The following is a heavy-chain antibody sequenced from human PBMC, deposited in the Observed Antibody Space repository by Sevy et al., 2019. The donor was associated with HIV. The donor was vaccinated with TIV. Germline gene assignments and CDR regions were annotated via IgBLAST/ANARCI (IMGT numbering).Heavy chain of an antibody. J-gene: IGHJ4*02. Sequence: ASVKVSCKASGYTFTSYGISWVRQAPGQGLEWMGWFSAYNGNTIYAQKLQGRVTMTTDTSTGTAYMELGSRRSDDTAVFYCARARKKYDSNADSFDYWGQGTLVTVSS. CDR3: ARARKKYDSNADSFDY. D-gene: IGHD4-4*01. V-gene: IGHV1-18*01. CDR1: GYTFTSYG. CDR2: FSAYNGNT.